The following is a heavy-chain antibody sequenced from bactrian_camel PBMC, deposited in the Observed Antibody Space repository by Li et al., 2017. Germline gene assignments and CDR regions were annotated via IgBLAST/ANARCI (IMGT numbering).Heavy chain of an antibody. Sequence: QLVESGGGSVQPGGSLRLSCVASGFTFRSYAMYWVRQAPGKGLEWVSSSSSGALSLVYADSVKGRFTISRDNAKNTVYLLMNSLKPADTAVYYCVKPNPDARGGFDHWGQGTQVTVS. D-gene: IGHD1*01. CDR2: SSSGALSL. V-gene: IGHV3S25*01. CDR3: VKPNPDARGGFDH. J-gene: IGHJ4*01. CDR1: GFTFRSYA.